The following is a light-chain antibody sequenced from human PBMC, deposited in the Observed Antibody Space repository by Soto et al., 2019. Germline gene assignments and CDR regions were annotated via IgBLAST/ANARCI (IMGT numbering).Light chain of an antibody. CDR1: QSISSY. CDR2: AAS. V-gene: IGKV1-39*01. J-gene: IGKJ1*01. CDR3: QQSYSTPWT. Sequence: DIQMTQSPSSLSASVGDRVTITCRASQSISSYLHWYQQKPGKAPQLLIYAASSLQSGVPSKFSGSGSGTDVTLTISSLQPEDFATYYCQQSYSTPWTFGQGTKVEI.